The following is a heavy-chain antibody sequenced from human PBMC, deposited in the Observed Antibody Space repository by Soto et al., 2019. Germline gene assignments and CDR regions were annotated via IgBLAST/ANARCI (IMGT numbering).Heavy chain of an antibody. D-gene: IGHD6-19*01. Sequence: QVTLKESGPVLVKPTETLTLRCTVSGLSISDSEMGVSWIRQPPGKALEWLAHIDSSGEKSYRTFLKSRLTISKDTSKSQIVLIMTNMDPADTGTYYCAPRHLAVAVSPWFDPWGQGILVTVSS. J-gene: IGHJ5*02. CDR3: APRHLAVAVSPWFDP. CDR1: GLSISDSEMG. CDR2: IDSSGEK. V-gene: IGHV2-26*01.